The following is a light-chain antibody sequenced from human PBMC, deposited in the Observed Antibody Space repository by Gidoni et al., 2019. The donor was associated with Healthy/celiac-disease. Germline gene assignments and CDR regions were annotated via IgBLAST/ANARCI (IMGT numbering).Light chain of an antibody. CDR2: DAS. CDR3: QQYRT. V-gene: IGKV1-5*01. J-gene: IGKJ3*01. CDR1: QSISSW. Sequence: DIQMTQSPSTLSASVGDRVTITCRASQSISSWLAWYEQKPGKAPKLLIYDASSLESGVPARLSGSGSGTEFTLTISSLQPDDFATYYCQQYRTFGHGTKVDIK.